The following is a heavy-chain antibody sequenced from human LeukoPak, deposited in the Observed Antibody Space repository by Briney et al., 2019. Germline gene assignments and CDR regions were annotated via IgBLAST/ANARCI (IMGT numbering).Heavy chain of an antibody. CDR3: ARESCSGGSCYYFDY. CDR1: GYTFTRNF. CDR2: FNPSGGSA. V-gene: IGHV1-46*01. Sequence: ASVTVSCKASGYTFTRNFMQWVRQAPGHGLEWMGVFNPSGGSANYSQNFQDRVTLTRDTSTSTVYMEMSSLRSEDTAVYYCARESCSGGSCYYFDYWGQGTLVTVSS. J-gene: IGHJ4*02. D-gene: IGHD2-15*01.